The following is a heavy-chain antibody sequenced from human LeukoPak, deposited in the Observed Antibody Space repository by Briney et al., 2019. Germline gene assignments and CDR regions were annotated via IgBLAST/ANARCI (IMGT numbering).Heavy chain of an antibody. Sequence: RSLRLSCTASGFTFGDYVMSWVRQAPGKGLEWVGFIRSKAYGGTTEYAASVKGRFTISRDDSKSIAYLQTNSLKTEDTAVYYCTRPYDSSGYYILNFDYWGQGTLVTVSS. CDR3: TRPYDSSGYYILNFDY. CDR2: IRSKAYGGTT. D-gene: IGHD3-22*01. V-gene: IGHV3-49*04. CDR1: GFTFGDYV. J-gene: IGHJ4*02.